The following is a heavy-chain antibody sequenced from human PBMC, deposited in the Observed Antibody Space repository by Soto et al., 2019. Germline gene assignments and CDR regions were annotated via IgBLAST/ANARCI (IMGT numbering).Heavy chain of an antibody. CDR2: IYHSGST. J-gene: IGHJ4*02. CDR1: AFSISSGYY. CDR3: ARVDRSGWTPNFFDH. V-gene: IGHV4-38-2*01. Sequence: LSLTCVVSAFSISSGYYWGCVRHPPAKGLDGIETIYHSGSTFYNPSLKNRVTISVDTSKNQFSMKLTSVTAADTGLYCWARVDRSGWTPNFFDHCGQGSLGTVS. D-gene: IGHD6-19*01.